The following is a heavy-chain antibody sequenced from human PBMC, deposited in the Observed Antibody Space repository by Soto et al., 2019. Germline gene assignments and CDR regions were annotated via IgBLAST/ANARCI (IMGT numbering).Heavy chain of an antibody. Sequence: PGGSLRLSCAASGFTFSSYGMHWVRQAPGKGQEWVAVISYDGSNKYYADSVKGRFTISRDNSKNTLYLQMNSLRAEDTAVYYCAKDEGEIAAAGQNYYYGMDVWGQGTTVTVSS. V-gene: IGHV3-30*18. CDR1: GFTFSSYG. D-gene: IGHD6-13*01. CDR3: AKDEGEIAAAGQNYYYGMDV. CDR2: ISYDGSNK. J-gene: IGHJ6*02.